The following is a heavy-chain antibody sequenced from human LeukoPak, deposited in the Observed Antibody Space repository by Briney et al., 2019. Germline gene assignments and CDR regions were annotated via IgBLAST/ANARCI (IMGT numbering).Heavy chain of an antibody. CDR1: GYIFISYD. CDR3: ARKLSGYSSGWYPDY. V-gene: IGHV1-8*01. D-gene: IGHD6-19*01. J-gene: IGHJ4*02. Sequence: ASVKVSCKASGYIFISYDINWVRQAPGQGLEWVGWIYPKNDKTGYAEKFQGRVTMTTDMSTNTAFMEMKNLTSDDTAVYFCARKLSGYSSGWYPDYWGQGTLVIVSS. CDR2: IYPKNDKT.